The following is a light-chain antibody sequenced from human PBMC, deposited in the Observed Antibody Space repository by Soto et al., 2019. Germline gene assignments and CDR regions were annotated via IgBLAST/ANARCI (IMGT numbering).Light chain of an antibody. Sequence: EIVMTQSPATLSVSPGERATLSCRASQSVSSNLAWYQQKPGQAPRLLIYGASTRATGIPARFSGSGSGTEFTLTISSRQSEDFAVYDCQQYNNWPVFGQGTKLEIK. CDR2: GAS. V-gene: IGKV3-15*01. CDR3: QQYNNWPV. CDR1: QSVSSN. J-gene: IGKJ2*01.